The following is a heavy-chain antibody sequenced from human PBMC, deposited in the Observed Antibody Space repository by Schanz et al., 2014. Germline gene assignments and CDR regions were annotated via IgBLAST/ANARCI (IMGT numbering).Heavy chain of an antibody. J-gene: IGHJ5*02. CDR1: GFAFSSFA. V-gene: IGHV3-23*04. CDR2: ISANDYDT. Sequence: EAQVVESGGGLVQPGGSLRLSCAASGFAFSSFALSWVRQSPGKGLEWVSAISANDYDTYYAPSVKGRFTVSRDNSKNTMYLQMNSLRDEDTALYYCATDLTRVAAAPQSWGQGTLVTVSS. CDR3: ATDLTRVAAAPQS. D-gene: IGHD6-19*01.